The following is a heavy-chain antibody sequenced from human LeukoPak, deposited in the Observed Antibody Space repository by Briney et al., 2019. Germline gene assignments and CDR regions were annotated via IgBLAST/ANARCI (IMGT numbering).Heavy chain of an antibody. Sequence: SETLSLTCTVPGGSISLYYWSWIRQPPGKGLEWIGFIYNSGSTNYNPSLKSRVTMSVDTSKNQFSLKLSSVTAADTAVYYCARHGGSYSFDSWGQGTLVTVSS. V-gene: IGHV4-59*08. CDR1: GGSISLYY. J-gene: IGHJ4*02. CDR3: ARHGGSYSFDS. D-gene: IGHD1-26*01. CDR2: IYNSGST.